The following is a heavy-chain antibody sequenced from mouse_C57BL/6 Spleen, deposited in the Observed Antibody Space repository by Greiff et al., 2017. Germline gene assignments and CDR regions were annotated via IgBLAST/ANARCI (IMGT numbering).Heavy chain of an antibody. J-gene: IGHJ2*01. Sequence: EVNVVESGGDLVKPGGSLKLSCAASGFTFSSYGMSWVRQTPDKRLEWVATISSGGSYTYYPDSVKGRFTISRDNAKNTLYLQMSSLKSEDTAMYYCARAGGYDGDYFDYWGQGTTLTVSS. CDR2: ISSGGSYT. CDR1: GFTFSSYG. CDR3: ARAGGYDGDYFDY. D-gene: IGHD2-2*01. V-gene: IGHV5-6*01.